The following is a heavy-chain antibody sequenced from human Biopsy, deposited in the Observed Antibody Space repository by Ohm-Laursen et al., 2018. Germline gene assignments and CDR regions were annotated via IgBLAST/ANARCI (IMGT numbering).Heavy chain of an antibody. CDR2: ISYDQITK. V-gene: IGHV3-30*18. Sequence: SLRLSCAASGFTFRTYGMHWVRLAPGKGLEWVAVISYDQITKHYADSVRGRFTISRDNSKNTLYLQVNSLRAEDTAVYYCAKDLSVYYYYGIDVWGQGTTITVSS. CDR1: GFTFRTYG. D-gene: IGHD5/OR15-5a*01. CDR3: AKDLSVYYYYGIDV. J-gene: IGHJ6*02.